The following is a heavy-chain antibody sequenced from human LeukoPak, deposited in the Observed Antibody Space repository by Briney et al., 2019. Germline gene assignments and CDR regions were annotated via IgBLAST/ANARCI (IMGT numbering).Heavy chain of an antibody. CDR2: SSSSGTTI. J-gene: IGHJ4*02. CDR1: GFTFSDYY. V-gene: IGHV3-11*01. Sequence: PGGSLRLSCAASGFTFSDYYISWIRQAPGKGLEWVSSSSSSGTTIYYADSVKGRFTISRDNAKNSLYLQMNSLRAEDTAVYYCASDYSGYLGYYWGQGTLVTVSS. CDR3: ASDYSGYLGYY. D-gene: IGHD3-22*01.